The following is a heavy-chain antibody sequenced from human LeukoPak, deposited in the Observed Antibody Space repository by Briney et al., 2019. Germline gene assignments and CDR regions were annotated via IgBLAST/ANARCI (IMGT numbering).Heavy chain of an antibody. J-gene: IGHJ5*02. D-gene: IGHD2-15*01. CDR3: ARGRGCSGGSCYSNWFDP. CDR2: IYYSGST. V-gene: IGHV4-59*01. CDR1: GGSISSYY. Sequence: SETLSLTGTVSGGSISSYYWSWIRQPPGKGLEWIGYIYYSGSTNYNPSLKSRVTISVDTSKNQFSLKLSSVTAADTAVYYCARGRGCSGGSCYSNWFDPWGQGTLVTVSS.